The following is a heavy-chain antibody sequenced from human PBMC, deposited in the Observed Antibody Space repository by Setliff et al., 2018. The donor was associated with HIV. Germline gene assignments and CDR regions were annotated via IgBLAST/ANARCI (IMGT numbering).Heavy chain of an antibody. D-gene: IGHD1-7*01. CDR1: GGSISSGRCF. V-gene: IGHV4-39*01. CDR2: ISDSGTT. Sequence: SETLSLTCTVSGGSISSGRCFWGWIRLVPGRGLEWIGSISDSGTTFYKPSLKSRVAISVDTSKKQFSLNLSSATAADTAVYYCARRNWNYGTVYPFDIWGQGTMVTVSS. J-gene: IGHJ3*02. CDR3: ARRNWNYGTVYPFDI.